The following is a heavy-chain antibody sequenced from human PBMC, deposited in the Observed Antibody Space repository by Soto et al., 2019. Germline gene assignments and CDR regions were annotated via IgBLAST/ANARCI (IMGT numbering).Heavy chain of an antibody. D-gene: IGHD1-26*01. CDR3: ATQEVGGSYVYTFDP. CDR1: GGSITSSSYY. V-gene: IGHV4-39*01. Sequence: QLHLLESGPGLVKPSETLSLTCTVSGGSITSSSYYWGWIRQPPGKRLEWIGSIYYSGSTYYNPSLKGRVTISVDTSKNKFSLKLSSVTAADTAVYYCATQEVGGSYVYTFDPWGQGTLVTVSS. J-gene: IGHJ5*02. CDR2: IYYSGST.